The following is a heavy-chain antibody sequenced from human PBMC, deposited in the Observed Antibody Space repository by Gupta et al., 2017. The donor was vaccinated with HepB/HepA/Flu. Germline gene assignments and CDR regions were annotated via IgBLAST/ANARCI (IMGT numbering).Heavy chain of an antibody. D-gene: IGHD3-10*01. Sequence: EVQLVESGGGLVQPGGSLRLSCAASGFTFSSYDMHWVRQATGKGLEWVSAIGTASDTYYPGSVKGRFTISRENAKNSLYLQMNSLRAGDTAVYYCARDFRRSYGSAEYYYYGMDVWGQGTTVTVSS. CDR3: ARDFRRSYGSAEYYYYGMDV. V-gene: IGHV3-13*01. J-gene: IGHJ6*02. CDR2: IGTASDT. CDR1: GFTFSSYD.